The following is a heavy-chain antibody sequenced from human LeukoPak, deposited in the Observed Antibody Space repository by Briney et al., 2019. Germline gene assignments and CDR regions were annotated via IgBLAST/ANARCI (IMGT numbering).Heavy chain of an antibody. D-gene: IGHD2-2*01. CDR2: INPNSGDT. CDR3: ARDYCSTTSCFDF. Sequence: RGESLKISCKGSGYSFTSYWIGWVRQAPGQGLEWMGWINPNSGDTKYAQRFQGRVTMTRDTSISTAYMELSRLRSDDTAFYYCARDYCSTTSCFDFWGQGTLVTVSS. J-gene: IGHJ4*02. CDR1: GYSFTSYW. V-gene: IGHV1-2*02.